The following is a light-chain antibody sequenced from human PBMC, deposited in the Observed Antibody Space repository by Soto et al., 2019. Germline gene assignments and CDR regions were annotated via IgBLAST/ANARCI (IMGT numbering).Light chain of an antibody. J-gene: IGKJ1*01. V-gene: IGKV1-5*01. Sequence: DIQMTQSPSTVSASVGDRVTIPCRASQSISTWLAWYQQKPGKAPKLLIYDASSLESGVPSRFSGSGSGTEFTLTISSLQPDDFATYYCQHYNSYPWTFGQGTKVDIK. CDR1: QSISTW. CDR2: DAS. CDR3: QHYNSYPWT.